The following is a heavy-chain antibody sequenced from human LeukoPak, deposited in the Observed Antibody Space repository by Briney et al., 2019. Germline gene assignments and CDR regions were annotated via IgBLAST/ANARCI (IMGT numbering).Heavy chain of an antibody. CDR2: ISSSGSTI. Sequence: GGSLRLSCAASGFTFSSYEMNWVRQAPGKGLEWVSYISSSGSTIYYADSVKGRFTISRDNAKNSLFLQMNSLRAEDTAAYYCATSRGYNSGYRALELPPSPIDWGQGTLVTVSS. CDR3: ATSRGYNSGYRALELPPSPID. CDR1: GFTFSSYE. V-gene: IGHV3-48*03. D-gene: IGHD5-18*01. J-gene: IGHJ4*02.